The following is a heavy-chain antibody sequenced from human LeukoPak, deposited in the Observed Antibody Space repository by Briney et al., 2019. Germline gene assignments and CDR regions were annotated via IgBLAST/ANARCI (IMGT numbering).Heavy chain of an antibody. CDR3: ARWAQQRHFDY. J-gene: IGHJ4*02. D-gene: IGHD6-13*01. CDR2: ISGGSSII. Sequence: GGSPRLSCAASGFTFSTYSMNWVRQAPGKGLEWVSHISGGSSIIYYADSVKGRFTISRDNAKNSLYLQMNSLRAEDTAVYYCARWAQQRHFDYWGQGILVTVSS. CDR1: GFTFSTYS. V-gene: IGHV3-48*01.